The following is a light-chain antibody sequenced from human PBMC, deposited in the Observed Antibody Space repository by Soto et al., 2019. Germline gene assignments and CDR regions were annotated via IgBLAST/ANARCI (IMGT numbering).Light chain of an antibody. CDR3: LQYNNWPRT. J-gene: IGKJ1*01. V-gene: IGKV3-15*01. CDR2: GAS. CDR1: QRISSN. Sequence: ELVMTQSPATLSVSPGERATLSCRASQRISSNLAWAQQKPVQAPRLLIYGASTRATDIPVRFSGSWSETEFTLTISSLQSEDFAVYDCLQYNNWPRTFGQGTKVEIK.